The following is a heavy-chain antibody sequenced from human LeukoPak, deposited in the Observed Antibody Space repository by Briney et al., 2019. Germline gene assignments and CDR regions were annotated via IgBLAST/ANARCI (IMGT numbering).Heavy chain of an antibody. CDR3: AKGEGQQRLIDY. J-gene: IGHJ4*02. D-gene: IGHD6-13*01. CDR2: IRYDGSNK. CDR1: GFSFSSYD. Sequence: PGGSLRLPCAASGFSFSSYDMHWVRQAPGKGLEWVAFIRYDGSNKYYAGSVKGRFTISRDNSKNTLYLQMNSLRAEDTAVYYCAKGEGQQRLIDYWGQGTLVTVSS. V-gene: IGHV3-30*02.